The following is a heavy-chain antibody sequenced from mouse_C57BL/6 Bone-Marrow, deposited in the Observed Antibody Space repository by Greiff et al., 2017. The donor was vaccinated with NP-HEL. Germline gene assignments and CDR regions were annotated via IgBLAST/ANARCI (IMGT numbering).Heavy chain of an antibody. J-gene: IGHJ3*01. CDR2: IYPRSGNT. Sequence: VMLVESGAELARPGASVKLSCKASGYTFTSYGISWVKQRTGQGLEWIGEIYPRSGNTYYNEKFKGKATLTADKSSSTAYMELRSLTSEDSAVYFCARSGLITTVVPFAYWGQGTLVTVSA. CDR1: GYTFTSYG. CDR3: ARSGLITTVVPFAY. D-gene: IGHD1-1*01. V-gene: IGHV1-81*01.